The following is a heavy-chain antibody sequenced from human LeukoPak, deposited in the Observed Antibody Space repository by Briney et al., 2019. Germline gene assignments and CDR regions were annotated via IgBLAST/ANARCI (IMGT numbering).Heavy chain of an antibody. CDR3: ARTYADFWSGYYYWFDP. V-gene: IGHV4-34*01. CDR2: INHSGST. Sequence: SETLSLTCAVYGGSFSGYYWSWIRQPPGKGLEWIGEINHSGSTNYNPSLKSRVTISVDTSENQFSLKLSSVTAADTAVYYCARTYADFWSGYYYWFDPWGQGTLVTVSS. D-gene: IGHD3-3*01. CDR1: GGSFSGYY. J-gene: IGHJ5*02.